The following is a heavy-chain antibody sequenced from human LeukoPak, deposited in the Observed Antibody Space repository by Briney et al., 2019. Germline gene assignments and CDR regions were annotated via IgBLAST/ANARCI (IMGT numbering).Heavy chain of an antibody. CDR2: ISSSSSYI. D-gene: IGHD5-24*01. CDR1: GFTFSTCT. CDR3: AREEEMATGNFDY. V-gene: IGHV3-21*01. J-gene: IGHJ4*02. Sequence: GGSLRLSCAASGFTFSTCTMNWVRQAPGKGLECVSSISSSSSYIYYADSVKGRFTISRDNAKNSLYLQMNSLRAEDTAVYYCAREEEMATGNFDYWGQGTLVTVSS.